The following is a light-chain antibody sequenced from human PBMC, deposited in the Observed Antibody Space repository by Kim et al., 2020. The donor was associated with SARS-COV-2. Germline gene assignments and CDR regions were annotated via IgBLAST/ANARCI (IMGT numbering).Light chain of an antibody. V-gene: IGKV3-11*01. J-gene: IGKJ4*01. CDR2: DAS. CDR3: QQRSNWPLT. CDR1: QSVNTY. Sequence: EIVLTQSPATLSLSPGERATLSCRASQSVNTYLVWYQQKPGQAPRFVIYDASNRAPGIPARFSGSGSGTDFTLTISSLEPEDFAVYYCQQRSNWPLTFGGGTKVDIK.